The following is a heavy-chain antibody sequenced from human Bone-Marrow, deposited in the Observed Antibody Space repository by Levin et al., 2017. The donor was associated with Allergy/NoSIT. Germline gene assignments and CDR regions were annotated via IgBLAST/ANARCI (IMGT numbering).Heavy chain of an antibody. Sequence: GGSLRLSCAASGFTFSDYDMYWVRQAPGKGLEWVAIISYEGSKKYYADSVKGRFTISRDNSKYTLYLEMNSLRADDTALYYCAKISVAGYSFGWNYFDSWVQGILVTVSS. D-gene: IGHD5-12*01. CDR3: AKISVAGYSFGWNYFDS. CDR1: GFTFSDYD. V-gene: IGHV3-30*18. J-gene: IGHJ4*02. CDR2: ISYEGSKK.